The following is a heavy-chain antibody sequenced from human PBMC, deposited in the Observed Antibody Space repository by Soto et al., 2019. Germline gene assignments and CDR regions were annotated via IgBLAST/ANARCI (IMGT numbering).Heavy chain of an antibody. V-gene: IGHV5-51*01. Sequence: EVQLVPSGAEVRKAGESLRISCKGSGYTFTNYWIGWVRQKPGKGLEYMGIIYLGDSDTRYSPSFRGQVTISADKSISTVYLHWSRLKASDTAIYYCARGKNVGDALGGFEYWGQGTLLTVSS. CDR3: ARGKNVGDALGGFEY. D-gene: IGHD3-10*02. CDR2: IYLGDSDT. J-gene: IGHJ4*02. CDR1: GYTFTNYW.